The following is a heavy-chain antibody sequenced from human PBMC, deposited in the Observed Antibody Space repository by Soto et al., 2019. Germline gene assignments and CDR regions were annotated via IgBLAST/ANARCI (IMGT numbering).Heavy chain of an antibody. CDR1: GFTFSSYA. Sequence: QVQLVESGENVVQPGGSLRLSCAAFGFTFSSYAMHWVRQSPGKGLEWVAMIWSDGNNKVYADSVKGRFTTSRDNSKNTVYLQTNSLRAEDTAVDFWARAYGLGSYLIDFWGQGTLVTVSS. D-gene: IGHD3-10*01. CDR3: ARAYGLGSYLIDF. J-gene: IGHJ4*02. CDR2: IWSDGNNK. V-gene: IGHV3-33*01.